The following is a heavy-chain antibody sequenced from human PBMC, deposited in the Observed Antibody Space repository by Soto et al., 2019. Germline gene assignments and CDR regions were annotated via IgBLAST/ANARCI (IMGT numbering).Heavy chain of an antibody. D-gene: IGHD4-4*01. CDR1: GYTFSTYY. Sequence: QVQLVQSGAEVKKPGASVKVSCKASGYTFSTYYMRWVRQAPGQGYEWMGIINPSGGSTTYAQKFQGRVTMTRDTSTTTVYMELSSLKSEDTAVYYCARYDYNGYYFDYWGQGTLVTVSS. CDR2: INPSGGST. J-gene: IGHJ4*02. CDR3: ARYDYNGYYFDY. V-gene: IGHV1-46*01.